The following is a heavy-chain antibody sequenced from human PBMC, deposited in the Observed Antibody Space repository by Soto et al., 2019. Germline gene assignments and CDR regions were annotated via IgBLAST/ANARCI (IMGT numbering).Heavy chain of an antibody. D-gene: IGHD3-10*01. J-gene: IGHJ5*02. V-gene: IGHV1-46*03. CDR2: INPRSGST. CDR3: CSLDYGQGS. Sequence: QVQLVQSGAEVQKPGASVKVSCKASGYTFTSHHMHWVRQVPGEGLEWMGMINPRSGSTNYPQRFQNRVTMTRETSTSTAYMELSSLTSEDTAVYYCCSLDYGQGSWGQGTLVTVSS. CDR1: GYTFTSHH.